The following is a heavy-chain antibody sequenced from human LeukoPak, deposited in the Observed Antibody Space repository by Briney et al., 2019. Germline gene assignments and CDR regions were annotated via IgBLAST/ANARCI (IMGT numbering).Heavy chain of an antibody. CDR3: ARDLHGSPDR. CDR2: INPDGRTT. CDR1: GFTFTTFW. V-gene: IGHV3-74*01. Sequence: WGSLTLSCAASGFTFTTFWMNWVRQVPGKGLVWVSLINPDGRTTTYADSVKGRFTISRDNAKNTVYLQMSSLRDEDTAIYYCARDLHGSPDRWGQGTLVTVSS. J-gene: IGHJ5*02. D-gene: IGHD2-2*03.